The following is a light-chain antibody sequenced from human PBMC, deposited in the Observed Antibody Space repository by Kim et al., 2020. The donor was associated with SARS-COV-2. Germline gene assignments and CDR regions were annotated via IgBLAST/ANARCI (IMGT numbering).Light chain of an antibody. V-gene: IGKV3-15*01. CDR2: GAS. J-gene: IGKJ4*01. CDR1: QSVNSN. CDR3: QQYDKWPLT. Sequence: VSPGESATLSSMSSQSVNSNLAWYHQKPGQAPRLLIYGASPRATGSPARFSGSGAGTEFSLTISSLQSEDFAIFHCQQYDKWPLTFGGGTKVDIK.